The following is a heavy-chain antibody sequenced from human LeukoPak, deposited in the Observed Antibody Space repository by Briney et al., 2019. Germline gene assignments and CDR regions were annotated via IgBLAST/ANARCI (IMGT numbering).Heavy chain of an antibody. D-gene: IGHD2-15*01. CDR2: IWYDGSNK. Sequence: PGGSLRLSCAASGFTFSSYGMHWVRQAPGKGLEWVAVIWYDGSNKYYADSVKGRFTISRDNSKNTLYLQMNSPIAEDTAVYYCAKGGEIVVVVAAARFDDWGEGTLVTVSS. V-gene: IGHV3-33*06. J-gene: IGHJ4*02. CDR3: AKGGEIVVVVAAARFDD. CDR1: GFTFSSYG.